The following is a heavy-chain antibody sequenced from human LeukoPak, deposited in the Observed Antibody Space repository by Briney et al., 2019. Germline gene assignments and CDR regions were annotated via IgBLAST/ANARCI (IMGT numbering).Heavy chain of an antibody. CDR2: ISAYNGNT. Sequence: ASVKVSCKASGYTFTSYGISWVRQAPGQGLEWMGWISAYNGNTNYAQKLQGRVTMTTDTSTSTAYMELRSLRSDDTAVYYCAGVRGYYYDSSQPGYFDYWGQGTLVTVSS. CDR3: AGVRGYYYDSSQPGYFDY. J-gene: IGHJ4*02. D-gene: IGHD3-22*01. CDR1: GYTFTSYG. V-gene: IGHV1-18*01.